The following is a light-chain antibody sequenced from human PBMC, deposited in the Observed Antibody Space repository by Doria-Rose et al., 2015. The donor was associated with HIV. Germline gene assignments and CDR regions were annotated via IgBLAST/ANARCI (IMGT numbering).Light chain of an antibody. J-gene: IGKJ3*01. Sequence: TQSPESLGMSLGERATLNCKSNQSLLYTSKNYLAWYQQKPGQPPKWLIYWASTRQSGVPARFSGSVSGTDFTLTISSLEAEDVAVYYCQQYYDTPSCGPGTTVDIK. V-gene: IGKV4-1*01. CDR2: WAS. CDR3: QQYYDTPS. CDR1: QSLLYTSKNY.